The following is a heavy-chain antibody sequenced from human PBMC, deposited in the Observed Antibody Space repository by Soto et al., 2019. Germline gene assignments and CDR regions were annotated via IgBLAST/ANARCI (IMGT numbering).Heavy chain of an antibody. CDR2: IIPIFGTA. J-gene: IGHJ4*02. Sequence: QVQLVQSGAEVKKPGSSVKVSCKASGGTFSSYAISWVRQAPGQGLEWMGGIIPIFGTANYAQKFQGRVTITADESTSTAYMELSSLRSEDTAVYYCARDESKCYGSGSYHKCGTFDYWGQGTLVTVSS. CDR1: GGTFSSYA. V-gene: IGHV1-69*12. CDR3: ARDESKCYGSGSYHKCGTFDY. D-gene: IGHD3-10*01.